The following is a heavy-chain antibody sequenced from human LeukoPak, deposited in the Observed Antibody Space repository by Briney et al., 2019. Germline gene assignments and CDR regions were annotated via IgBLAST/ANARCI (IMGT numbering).Heavy chain of an antibody. CDR2: IYYSGST. D-gene: IGHD1-26*01. CDR1: GGSISSSSYY. V-gene: IGHV4-39*07. CDR3: ARDVWGACDY. Sequence: PSETLSLTCTVSGGSISSSSYYWGWIRQPPGKGLEWIGSIYYSGSTYYNPSLKSRVTISVDTSKNQFSLKLSSVTAADTAVYYCARDVWGACDYWGQGTLVTVSS. J-gene: IGHJ4*02.